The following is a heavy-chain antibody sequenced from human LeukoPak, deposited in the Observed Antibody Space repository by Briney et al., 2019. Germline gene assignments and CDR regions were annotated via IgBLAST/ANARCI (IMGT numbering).Heavy chain of an antibody. D-gene: IGHD5-12*01. CDR3: ARIRGLRRYSYYGMDV. Sequence: SETLSLTCAVYGGSFSGYYWSWIRQPPGKGLEWIGEINHSGSTNYNPSLKSRVTISVDTSKNQFSLKLSSVTAADTAVYYCARIRGLRRYSYYGMDVWGQGTTVTVSS. V-gene: IGHV4-34*01. CDR2: INHSGST. J-gene: IGHJ6*02. CDR1: GGSFSGYY.